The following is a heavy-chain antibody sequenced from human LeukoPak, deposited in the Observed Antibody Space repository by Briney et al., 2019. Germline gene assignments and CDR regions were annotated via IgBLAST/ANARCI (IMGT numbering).Heavy chain of an antibody. CDR1: GFTFSSYG. V-gene: IGHV3-21*01. D-gene: IGHD2/OR15-2a*01. CDR3: ARDLSTAFFDY. J-gene: IGHJ4*02. Sequence: GGSLRLSRAASGFTFSSYGMHWVRQAPGKGLEWVSSISSSSIYIYYADSVKGRFTISRDNARDSLYLQMNSLRAEDTAVYYCARDLSTAFFDYWGQGPLVTVSS. CDR2: ISSSSIYI.